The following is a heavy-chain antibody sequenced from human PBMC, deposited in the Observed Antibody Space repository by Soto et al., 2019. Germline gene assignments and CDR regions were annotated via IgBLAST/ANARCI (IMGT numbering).Heavy chain of an antibody. CDR2: VSYDGSST. CDR3: ARRPGVGVAAAGVHWYFDL. J-gene: IGHJ2*01. V-gene: IGHV3-30*03. CDR1: GLTFSSYD. Sequence: PGGSLRLSCAASGLTFSSYDMHWVRQAPGKGLEWVAVVSYDGSSTYYADSVKGRFTISRDNAKNTLYLQMNSLRAEDTALYHCARRPGVGVAAAGVHWYFDLWGRGTLVTVSS. D-gene: IGHD6-13*01.